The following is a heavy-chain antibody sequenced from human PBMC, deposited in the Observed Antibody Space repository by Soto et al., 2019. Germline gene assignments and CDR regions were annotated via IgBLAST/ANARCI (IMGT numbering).Heavy chain of an antibody. CDR2: IYFSGTT. CDR3: ARLEENYSYIDV. D-gene: IGHD1-1*01. Sequence: SETLSLTCTVSCDSINGNYWTWIRQPPGKGLEWIGDIYFSGTTNCNPSLKSRVTISVDTSKKQFSLKVNSVTAADTAVYYCARLEENYSYIDVWGKGTTVTVSS. CDR1: CDSINGNY. J-gene: IGHJ6*03. V-gene: IGHV4-59*08.